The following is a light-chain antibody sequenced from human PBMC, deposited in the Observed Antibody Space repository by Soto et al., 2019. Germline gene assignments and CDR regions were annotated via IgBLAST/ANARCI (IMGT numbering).Light chain of an antibody. CDR1: QSVRTY. J-gene: IGKJ1*01. V-gene: IGKV3-15*01. Sequence: EIVMTQSPATLSVSPGERATLSCGASQSVRTYLAWYQQKPGQAPRLLIHGASIRAPGIPARFSGSGSGTDFTLTISSLQSEDFAVYYCQQYDDWPQTFGQGTKVDIK. CDR3: QQYDDWPQT. CDR2: GAS.